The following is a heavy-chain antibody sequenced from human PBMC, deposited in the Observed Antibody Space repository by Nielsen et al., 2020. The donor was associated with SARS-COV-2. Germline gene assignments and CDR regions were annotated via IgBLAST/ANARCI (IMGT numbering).Heavy chain of an antibody. CDR3: ARLSGSGKLPRDY. V-gene: IGHV5-51*01. CDR1: GYDFAKMW. CDR2: IYPGDSDT. Sequence: GESLKISCKVSGYDFAKMWIGWVRQMPGKGLEWMGFIYPGDSDTRYSPSFEGQVTISADTSTSTAYLQWSSLKASDTAMYYCARLSGSGKLPRDYWGQGTRVTVSS. J-gene: IGHJ4*02. D-gene: IGHD3-3*01.